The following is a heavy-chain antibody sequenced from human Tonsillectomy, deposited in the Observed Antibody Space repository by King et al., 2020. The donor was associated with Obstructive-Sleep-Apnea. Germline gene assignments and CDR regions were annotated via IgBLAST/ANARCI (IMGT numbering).Heavy chain of an antibody. J-gene: IGHJ4*02. CDR2: INHRGST. Sequence: VQLQQWGAGLLKPSETLSLTCAVYGGSFSVDYWSWIRQHPGKGLEWIGEINHRGSTNYHPSLKSRDTISLDTSKNQCSLKLSSVAAADTAVYYCARAMVRGVTSRWNYWGQGTLVTVSS. D-gene: IGHD3-10*01. CDR3: ARAMVRGVTSRWNY. V-gene: IGHV4-34*01. CDR1: GGSFSVDY.